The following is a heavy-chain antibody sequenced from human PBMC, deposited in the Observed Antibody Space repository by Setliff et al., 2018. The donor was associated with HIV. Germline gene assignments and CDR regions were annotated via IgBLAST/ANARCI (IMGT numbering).Heavy chain of an antibody. CDR3: ARGNVGATSFDY. D-gene: IGHD1-26*01. CDR1: GYTFTNYD. Sequence: ASVKVSCKASGYTFTNYDIYWLRQASGQGLEWMGWMNPNSGNTGYAQKLQGRVTMTTDTSTSTAYMELRSLRSDDTAVYYCARGNVGATSFDYWGQGTLVTVS. J-gene: IGHJ4*02. V-gene: IGHV1-8*02. CDR2: MNPNSGNT.